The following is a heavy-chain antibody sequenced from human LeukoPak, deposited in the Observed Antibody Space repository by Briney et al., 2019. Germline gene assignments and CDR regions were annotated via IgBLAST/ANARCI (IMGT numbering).Heavy chain of an antibody. D-gene: IGHD3-16*01. CDR2: ISWNSGSI. CDR3: AKAISLTATAPLDY. V-gene: IGHV3-9*03. J-gene: IGHJ4*02. Sequence: PGRSLRLSCAASGFTFDDYAMHWVRQAPGKGLEWVSGISWNSGSIGYEDSVKGRFTISRDNAKNSLYLQMNSLRAEDMALYYCAKAISLTATAPLDYWGQGTLVTVSS. CDR1: GFTFDDYA.